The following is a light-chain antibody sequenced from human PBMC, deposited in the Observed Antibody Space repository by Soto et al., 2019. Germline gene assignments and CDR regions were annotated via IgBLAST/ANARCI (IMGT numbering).Light chain of an antibody. J-gene: IGLJ1*01. Sequence: ISCSGSSSNIGGNSVSWYQQLPGTAPKLLIYDDNKRPSGIPDRFSGSKSGTSATLGITGFQTGDEADYYCGSWDSSLSAYVFGTGTKVTVL. CDR1: SSNIGGNS. CDR3: GSWDSSLSAYV. CDR2: DDN. V-gene: IGLV1-51*01.